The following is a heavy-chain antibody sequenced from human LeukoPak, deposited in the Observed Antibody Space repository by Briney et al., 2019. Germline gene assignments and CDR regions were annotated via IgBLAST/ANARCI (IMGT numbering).Heavy chain of an antibody. CDR1: GYAFSNYD. D-gene: IGHD3-10*01. CDR2: MNPSSGNT. J-gene: IGHJ5*02. Sequence: ASVKVSCKASGYAFSNYDINWVRQATGQGLEWMGWMNPSSGNTGYAQKFQGRVTFTRDTSISTAYMELSSLRSDDTAVYYCARLMVRGVIGHWGQGTLVTVSS. V-gene: IGHV1-8*01. CDR3: ARLMVRGVIGH.